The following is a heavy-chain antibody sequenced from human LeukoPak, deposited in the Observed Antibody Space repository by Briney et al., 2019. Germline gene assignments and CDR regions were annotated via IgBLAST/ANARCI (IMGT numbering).Heavy chain of an antibody. CDR3: ARGSDPVLYYFDY. Sequence: SETLSLTCTVSGGSISSSGYYWGWIRQPPGKGLEWIGNIYYSGSTYYNPSLKSRVTISVDTSKNHFSLKLNSVTAADTALYYCARGSDPVLYYFDYWGQGTLVTVSS. CDR1: GGSISSSGYY. CDR2: IYYSGST. J-gene: IGHJ4*02. D-gene: IGHD6-19*01. V-gene: IGHV4-39*02.